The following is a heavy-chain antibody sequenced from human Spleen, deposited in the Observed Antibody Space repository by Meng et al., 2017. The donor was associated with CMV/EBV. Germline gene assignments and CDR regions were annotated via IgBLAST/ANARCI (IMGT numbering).Heavy chain of an antibody. V-gene: IGHV4-30-4*08. CDR2: IYYSGST. CDR3: ARDMIVSGAFDY. D-gene: IGHD3-22*01. CDR1: GGSISSGDYY. Sequence: QASGPGLVKPSQTLSLTCTVSGGSISSGDYYWSWIRQPPGKGLEWIGYIYYSGSTYYNPSLKSRVTISVDTSKNQFSLKLSSVTAADTAVYYCARDMIVSGAFDYWGQGTLVTVSS. J-gene: IGHJ4*02.